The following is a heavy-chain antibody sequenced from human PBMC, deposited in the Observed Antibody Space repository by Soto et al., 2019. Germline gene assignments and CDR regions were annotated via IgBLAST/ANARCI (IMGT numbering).Heavy chain of an antibody. J-gene: IGHJ6*02. CDR1: GYSLTELS. D-gene: IGHD3-10*01. CDR3: ARDRLGFGEFDYYYYGMDV. CDR2: SDPEDGER. V-gene: IGHV1-24*01. Sequence: ASVKVSCKASGYSLTELSMHWVRQAPGKGLEWMGGSDPEDGERVYAQKFQGRVTMTEDPSTATAYMELNSLRAEDTAVYYCARDRLGFGEFDYYYYGMDVWGQGTTVTVSS.